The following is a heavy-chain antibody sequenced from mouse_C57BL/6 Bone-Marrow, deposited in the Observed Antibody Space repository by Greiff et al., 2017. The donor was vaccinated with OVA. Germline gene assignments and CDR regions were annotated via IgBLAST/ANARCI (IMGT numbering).Heavy chain of an antibody. J-gene: IGHJ2*01. D-gene: IGHD2-4*01. CDR3: ARGLEYLDD. CDR2: ISDGGSYT. CDR1: GFTFSSYA. Sequence: EVQLVESGGGLVKPGGSLKLSCAASGFTFSSYAMSWVRQTPEKRLEWVATISDGGSYTYYPDNVKGRFTISRDNAKNNLYLQMSHLKSEDTAMYYCARGLEYLDDWGQGTTLTVSS. V-gene: IGHV5-4*01.